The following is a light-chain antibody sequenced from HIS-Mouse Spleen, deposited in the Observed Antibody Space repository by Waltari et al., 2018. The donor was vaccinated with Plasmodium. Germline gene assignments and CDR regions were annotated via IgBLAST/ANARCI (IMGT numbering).Light chain of an antibody. V-gene: IGKV1-39*01. Sequence: DIQMTQSPSSLSASVGDRVTITCRASQSISSYLNWYQQKPGKAPKLLIYAASILQSGVPSRFSGGGSGTDFTLTISSLQPEDFATYYCQQSYSTWTFGQGTKVEIK. J-gene: IGKJ1*01. CDR2: AAS. CDR3: QQSYSTWT. CDR1: QSISSY.